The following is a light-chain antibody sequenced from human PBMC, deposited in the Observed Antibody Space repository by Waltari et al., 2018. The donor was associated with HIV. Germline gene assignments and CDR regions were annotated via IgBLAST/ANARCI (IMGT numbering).Light chain of an antibody. CDR2: DDS. J-gene: IGLJ1*01. CDR1: NIGSKS. V-gene: IGLV3-21*02. Sequence: SNELTQPPSVSVSPGQTARITCGRNNIGSKSVHWYQQKPGQAPVLVLYDDSDRPSGIPERFSGSKSGNTATLTISRVEAGDEADYYCQVWDTISVSYVFGTGTKVTVL. CDR3: QVWDTISVSYV.